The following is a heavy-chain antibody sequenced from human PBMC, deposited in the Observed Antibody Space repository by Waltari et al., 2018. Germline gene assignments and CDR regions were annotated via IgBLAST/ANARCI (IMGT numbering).Heavy chain of an antibody. CDR2: IYYSGST. CDR3: ARAGLGAYDSPFGAFDI. J-gene: IGHJ3*02. D-gene: IGHD3-22*01. Sequence: QLQLQESGPGLVKPSETLSLTCTVSGGSISSSSYYWGWIRQPPGKGLEWIGSIYYSGSTYYNPSLKSRVTISVDTSKNQFSLKLSSVTAADTAVYYCARAGLGAYDSPFGAFDIWGQGTMVTVSS. CDR1: GGSISSSSYY. V-gene: IGHV4-39*07.